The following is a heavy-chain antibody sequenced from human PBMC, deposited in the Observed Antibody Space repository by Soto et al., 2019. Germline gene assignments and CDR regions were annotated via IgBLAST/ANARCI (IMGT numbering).Heavy chain of an antibody. CDR1: RCTISPYD. Sequence: SESLSLTCTVSRCTISPYDLSWFRQPPGKGLEWIGFIHHTGSTKYNPAPESRVPISVDTTQNQPSLRLSSVTAADKAVFYCGRKSAGSGKKNWFDPWGQGILVTVSS. CDR2: IHHTGST. CDR3: GRKSAGSGKKNWFDP. D-gene: IGHD3-10*01. V-gene: IGHV4-59*01. J-gene: IGHJ5*02.